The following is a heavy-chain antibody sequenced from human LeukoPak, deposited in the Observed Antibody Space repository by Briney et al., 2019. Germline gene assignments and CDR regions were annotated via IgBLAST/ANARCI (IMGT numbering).Heavy chain of an antibody. J-gene: IGHJ6*03. CDR1: GFTFSSYW. Sequence: GGSLRLSCAASGFTFSSYWMTWVRQAPGKGLEWVANINRDGSEKNYVDSVKGRFTVSRDNAKNSLYLQMNSLRVEDTAVYYCARDPPILTGPYYYYMDVWGKGTTVTISS. D-gene: IGHD3-9*01. V-gene: IGHV3-7*01. CDR2: INRDGSEK. CDR3: ARDPPILTGPYYYYMDV.